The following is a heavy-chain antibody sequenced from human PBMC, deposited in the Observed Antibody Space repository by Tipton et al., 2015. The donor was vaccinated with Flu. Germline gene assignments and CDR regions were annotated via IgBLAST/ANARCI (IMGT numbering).Heavy chain of an antibody. V-gene: IGHV4-34*01. CDR2: INHSGAT. CDR1: GGSFSAYY. D-gene: IGHD3-10*01. Sequence: GLVKPSETLSLTCAVYGGSFSAYYWSWIRQPPGKGLEWVGEINHSGATNYNPSLSSRATISADTSKSQFSLRLRSVTAADTAVYFCVIRRGGSWGQGTPVTVSS. CDR3: VIRRGGS. J-gene: IGHJ5*02.